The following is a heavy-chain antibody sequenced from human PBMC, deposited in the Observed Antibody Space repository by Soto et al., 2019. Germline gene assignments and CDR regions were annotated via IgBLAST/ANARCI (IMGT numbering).Heavy chain of an antibody. CDR3: AKKHRESSSSGRYYYYGMDV. CDR2: ISGSGGST. V-gene: IGHV3-23*01. CDR1: GFTFSSYA. J-gene: IGHJ6*02. Sequence: EVQLLESGGGLVQPGGSLRLSCAASGFTFSSYAMSWVRQAPGKGLEWVSAISGSGGSTYYADSVKGRFTISRDNSKKTLYLQMNSLRAEDTAVYYCAKKHRESSSSGRYYYYGMDVWGQGTTVTVSS. D-gene: IGHD6-6*01.